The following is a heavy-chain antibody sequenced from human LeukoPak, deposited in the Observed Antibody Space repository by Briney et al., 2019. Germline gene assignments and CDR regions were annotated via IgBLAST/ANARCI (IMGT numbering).Heavy chain of an antibody. V-gene: IGHV1-46*01. D-gene: IGHD3-3*02. CDR1: GYTFTSYY. Sequence: ASVKVSCKASGYTFTSYYMHWVRQAPGQGLEWMGIINPSGGSTSYAQKFQGRVTMTRDMSTSTVYMELSSLRSEDTAVYYCARDLALGDVYYYYYMDVWGKGTTVTVSS. CDR3: ARDLALGDVYYYYYMDV. CDR2: INPSGGST. J-gene: IGHJ6*03.